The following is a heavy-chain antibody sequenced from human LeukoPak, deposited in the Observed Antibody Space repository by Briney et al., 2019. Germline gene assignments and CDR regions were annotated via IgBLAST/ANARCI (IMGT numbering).Heavy chain of an antibody. V-gene: IGHV3-23*01. Sequence: GGSLRLSCAASGFTFSTYDMSWVRQAPGKGLEWVSAIRGSADTTYYADSVKGRFTISRDKDNSKNTLYLQMNSLRVEDTALYYCARRDCSGGSCHGRAFDIWGQGTMVTVSS. J-gene: IGHJ3*02. CDR3: ARRDCSGGSCHGRAFDI. CDR1: GFTFSTYD. CDR2: IRGSADTT. D-gene: IGHD2-15*01.